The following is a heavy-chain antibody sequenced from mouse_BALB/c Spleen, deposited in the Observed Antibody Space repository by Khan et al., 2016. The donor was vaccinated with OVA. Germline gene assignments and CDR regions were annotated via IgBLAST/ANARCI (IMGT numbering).Heavy chain of an antibody. V-gene: IGHV1-69*02. CDR2: IYPCDSYT. Sequence: QVQLQQSGAELVRPGASVKVSCKASGYTFTNYWINWVKQRPGQGLDWIGNIYPCDSYTNYNQNFKDTATLTVDKSSSTAYMQLSSPTSEDSAVYYCTRGDPGNFDYWGQGTTLTVAS. CDR1: GYTFTNYW. CDR3: TRGDPGNFDY. D-gene: IGHD2-13*01. J-gene: IGHJ2*01.